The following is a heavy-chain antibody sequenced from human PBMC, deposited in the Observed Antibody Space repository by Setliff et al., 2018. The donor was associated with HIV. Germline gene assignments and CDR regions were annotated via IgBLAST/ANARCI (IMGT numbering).Heavy chain of an antibody. CDR2: INGDGTTT. Sequence: LRLSCAVSGLTFSRNWFHWVRQAPGKGLEWVSRINGDGTTTNYADSVKGRFSISRDNAKNTLYLHMNSLRAEDTALYYCARAKVTAAWGYYFDYWGQGMLVTVS. J-gene: IGHJ4*02. V-gene: IGHV3-74*01. D-gene: IGHD6-13*01. CDR3: ARAKVTAAWGYYFDY. CDR1: GLTFSRNW.